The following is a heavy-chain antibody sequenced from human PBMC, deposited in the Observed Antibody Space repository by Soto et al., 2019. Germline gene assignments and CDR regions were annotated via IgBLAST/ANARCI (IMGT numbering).Heavy chain of an antibody. J-gene: IGHJ6*02. CDR3: SRFIMVGGWIDPNYYHGMDV. D-gene: IGHD6-19*01. CDR1: GYTFSNYG. V-gene: IGHV1-18*01. Sequence: QVQLVQSGAEVKKHGASVTVSCKTSGYTFSNYGINWVRQAPGQGFEWMGWISGYNGNTNYAQTVQGRVTMTTDTSTGTVYMELRSLKSDDTAIYYCSRFIMVGGWIDPNYYHGMDVWGQGTTVTVSS. CDR2: ISGYNGNT.